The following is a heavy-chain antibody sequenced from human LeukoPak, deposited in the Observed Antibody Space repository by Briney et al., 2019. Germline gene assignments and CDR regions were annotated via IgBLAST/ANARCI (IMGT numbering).Heavy chain of an antibody. CDR3: AKRYGSGWYFDL. J-gene: IGHJ2*01. Sequence: PSETLSLTCTVSGGSISSSSYYWGWIRQPPGKGLEWIGSIYYSGSTNYNPSLKSRVTISPDTSKNQFSLKLTSVTAADTAVYYCAKRYGSGWYFDLWGRGTLVTVSS. D-gene: IGHD6-19*01. CDR1: GGSISSSSYY. V-gene: IGHV4-39*07. CDR2: IYYSGST.